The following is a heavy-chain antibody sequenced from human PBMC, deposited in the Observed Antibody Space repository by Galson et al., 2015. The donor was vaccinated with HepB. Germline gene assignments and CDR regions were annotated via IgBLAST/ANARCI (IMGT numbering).Heavy chain of an antibody. CDR3: ARGGGSYSLYFDY. V-gene: IGHV1-2*04. J-gene: IGHJ4*02. CDR1: GYTFTGYY. CDR2: INPNSGGT. Sequence: SVKVSCKASGYTFTGYYMHWVRQAPGQGLGWMGWINPNSGGTNYAQKFQGWVTMTRDTSISTAYMELSRLRSDDTAVYYCARGGGSYSLYFDYWGQGTLVTVSS. D-gene: IGHD1-26*01.